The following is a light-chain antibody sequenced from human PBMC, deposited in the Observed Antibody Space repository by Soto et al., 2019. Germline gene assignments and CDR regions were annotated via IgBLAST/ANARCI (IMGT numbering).Light chain of an antibody. CDR1: QSVSSTY. V-gene: IGKV3-20*01. J-gene: IGKJ4*01. CDR3: QQYDRSPLT. CDR2: GAS. Sequence: EIVLTQSPGTLSLSPGERATLSCRASQSVSSTYLAWYQQKPGQAPRLLIYGASSRATGIPDRFSGSGSGTDFTLTISRLEPEDFAVYYCQQYDRSPLTFGGGTKVGIK.